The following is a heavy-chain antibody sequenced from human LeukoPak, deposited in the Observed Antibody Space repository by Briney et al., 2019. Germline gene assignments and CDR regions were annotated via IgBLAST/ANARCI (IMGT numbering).Heavy chain of an antibody. D-gene: IGHD3-10*01. CDR1: GGSISSYY. Sequence: SETLSLTCTVSGGSISSYYWSWIRQPPGKGLEWIGYIYYSGSTYYNPSLKSRVTISVDTSKDQFSLKLSSVTAADTAVYYCARDRYYYGSGSNEYYFDYWGQGTLVTVSS. CDR2: IYYSGST. CDR3: ARDRYYYGSGSNEYYFDY. V-gene: IGHV4-59*12. J-gene: IGHJ4*02.